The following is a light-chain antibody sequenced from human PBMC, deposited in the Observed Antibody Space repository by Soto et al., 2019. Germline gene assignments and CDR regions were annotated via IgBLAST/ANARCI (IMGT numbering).Light chain of an antibody. CDR3: GSWDSSLSAYV. CDR2: DDN. V-gene: IGLV1-51*01. J-gene: IGLJ1*01. Sequence: QSLLTQPPSLSAAPGQEGTIACSGSSSNIGGNSVSWYQQLPGTAPKLLIYDDNKRPSGIPDRFSGSKSGTSATLGITGFQTGDEADYYCGSWDSSLSAYVFGTGTKVTVL. CDR1: SSNIGGNS.